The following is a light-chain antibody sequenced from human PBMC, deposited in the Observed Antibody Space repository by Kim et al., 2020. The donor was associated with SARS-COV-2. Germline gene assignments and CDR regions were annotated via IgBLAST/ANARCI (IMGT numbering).Light chain of an antibody. CDR1: QSVNSSY. CDR2: VTS. J-gene: IGKJ1*01. Sequence: EIVLTQSPGTLSLSPGERATLSCRASQSVNSSYLAWYQQKPGQAPRLLIYVTSSRATGVPDRFSGGGSGTDFTLTIRRLEPEDFAVYYCQQYGSSRTFGQGTKVDIK. CDR3: QQYGSSRT. V-gene: IGKV3-20*01.